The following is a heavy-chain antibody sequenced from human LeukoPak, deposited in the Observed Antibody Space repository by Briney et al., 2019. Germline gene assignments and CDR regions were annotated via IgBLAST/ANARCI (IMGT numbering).Heavy chain of an antibody. V-gene: IGHV4-59*08. J-gene: IGHJ6*02. Sequence: PSETLSLTCTVSGGSISSYYWSWIRQPPGKGLEWIGYIYYSGSTNYNPSLKSRVTISVDTSKNQFSLKLSSVTAADTAVYYCARQGSDFYGSGSLPYYYYGMDVWGQGTTVTVSS. CDR3: ARQGSDFYGSGSLPYYYYGMDV. D-gene: IGHD3-10*01. CDR1: GGSISSYY. CDR2: IYYSGST.